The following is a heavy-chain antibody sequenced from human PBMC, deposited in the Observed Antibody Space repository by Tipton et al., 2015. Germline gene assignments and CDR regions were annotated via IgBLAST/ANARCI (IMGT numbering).Heavy chain of an antibody. J-gene: IGHJ6*02. CDR3: VRHGPLLRGIYFYYSMDV. CDR2: IDHSGKT. Sequence: GLVKPSETLSLTCGVSGGSISSIVYYWGWIRQPPGKGLEWIGTIDHSGKTYYNPSLTSRLTISVDTSGNQFSLNLTSVTAADTAVYFCVRHGPLLRGIYFYYSMDVWGHGTTVTVSS. V-gene: IGHV4-39*01. D-gene: IGHD3-10*01. CDR1: GGSISSIVYY.